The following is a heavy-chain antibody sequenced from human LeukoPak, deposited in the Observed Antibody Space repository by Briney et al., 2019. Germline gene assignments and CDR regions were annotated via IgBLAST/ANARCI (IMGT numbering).Heavy chain of an antibody. CDR3: ARDNPTGVGVSMDV. CDR2: IYIGNTT. Sequence: GGSLRISCAASGFIVSSSYMTWVRQAPGKGLEWVSLIYIGNTTYYADSVKGRFTISRDNSKNTLYLQMNSLRAEDTALYYCARDNPTGVGVSMDVWGKGTMVTVSS. D-gene: IGHD1-1*01. CDR1: GFIVSSSY. J-gene: IGHJ6*03. V-gene: IGHV3-53*01.